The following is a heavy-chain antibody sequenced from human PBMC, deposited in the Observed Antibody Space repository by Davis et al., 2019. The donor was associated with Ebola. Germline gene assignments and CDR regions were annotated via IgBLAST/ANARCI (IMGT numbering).Heavy chain of an antibody. D-gene: IGHD3-10*01. Sequence: HTGGSLRLSCAASGFTFSTSGFSFSRYWMHWVRQVPGKGLMWVSRINGDGSTTTYADSVKGRFTISRDNAKDTVYLQMNSLRTEDTAVYYCVRDRGGWFDPWGQGTLVTVSS. CDR2: INGDGSTT. CDR1: GFSFSRYW. V-gene: IGHV3-74*03. CDR3: VRDRGGWFDP. J-gene: IGHJ5*02.